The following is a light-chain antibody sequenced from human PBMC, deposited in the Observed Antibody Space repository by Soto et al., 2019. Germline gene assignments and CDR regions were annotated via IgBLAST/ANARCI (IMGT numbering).Light chain of an antibody. J-gene: IGKJ4*01. CDR2: DAS. CDR1: QSISRW. V-gene: IGKV1-5*01. CDR3: QQSYSTLT. Sequence: DIQMTQSPSTLSASVGYRVTITCRANQSISRWLAWYQQKPGKATKLLIYDASNLESGVPPRFSGSGSGTDFTLTISSLQPEDFATYYCQQSYSTLTFGGGTKVDIK.